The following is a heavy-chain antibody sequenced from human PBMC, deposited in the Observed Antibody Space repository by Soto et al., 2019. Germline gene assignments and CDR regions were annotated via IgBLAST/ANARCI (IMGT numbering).Heavy chain of an antibody. Sequence: EVQLLESGGGLVQPGGSLRLSCAASGFSFSTFEMSWVRQAPGRGLEWVSFISDDGSRTYYADAVKGRFTISRDNSKHRLYLKMNSLTAEDTAVYACVKGGWLDFWGQGTLVTVSS. J-gene: IGHJ5*01. CDR3: VKGGWLDF. CDR2: ISDDGSRT. CDR1: GFSFSTFE. V-gene: IGHV3-23*01. D-gene: IGHD3-16*01.